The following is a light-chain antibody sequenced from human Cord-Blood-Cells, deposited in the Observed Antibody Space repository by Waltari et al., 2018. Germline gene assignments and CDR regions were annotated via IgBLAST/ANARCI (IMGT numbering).Light chain of an antibody. CDR2: GAS. CDR1: QSVSSN. J-gene: IGKJ2*01. Sequence: EIVMTQSQATLSVSPGERATLSCRASQSVSSNLAWYQQKPGQAPRLLIYGASTRATGIPARFSGSGSGTEFTLTISSLQSEDFAVYYCQQYNNWPMYTFGQWTKLEIK. V-gene: IGKV3-15*01. CDR3: QQYNNWPMYT.